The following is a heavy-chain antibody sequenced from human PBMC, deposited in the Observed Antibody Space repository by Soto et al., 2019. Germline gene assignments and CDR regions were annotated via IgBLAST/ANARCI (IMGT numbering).Heavy chain of an antibody. D-gene: IGHD6-19*01. CDR3: TREKEIAVAGFDY. V-gene: IGHV3-49*04. J-gene: IGHJ4*02. CDR2: IRSKAYGGTT. Sequence: GGSLRLSCTASGFIFGDYAMSWVRQAPGKGLEWVGFIRSKAYGGTTEYAASVKGRFTISRDDSKSIAYLQMNSLKTEDTAVYYCTREKEIAVAGFDYWGQGT. CDR1: GFIFGDYA.